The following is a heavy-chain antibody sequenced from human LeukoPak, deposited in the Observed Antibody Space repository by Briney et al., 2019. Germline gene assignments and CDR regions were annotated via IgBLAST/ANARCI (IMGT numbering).Heavy chain of an antibody. CDR2: IKQDGSEK. CDR3: SRDTTGHDDY. V-gene: IGHV3-7*01. D-gene: IGHD1-14*01. J-gene: IGHJ4*02. Sequence: GGSLRLSCAASGFTFSSYWMSWVRQAPGKGLEWVANIKQDGSEKYYVDSVKGRFTISRDNAKNTLYLQMSSLRAEDTAVYYCSRDTTGHDDYWGQGTLVTVSS. CDR1: GFTFSSYW.